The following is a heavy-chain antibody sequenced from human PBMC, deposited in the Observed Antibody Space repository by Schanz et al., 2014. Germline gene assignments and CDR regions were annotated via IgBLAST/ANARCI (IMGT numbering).Heavy chain of an antibody. CDR2: ISGSGGST. D-gene: IGHD3-3*01. CDR3: ARDKGGYYPFDY. V-gene: IGHV3-21*01. Sequence: EVQLVESGGCLVKPGDSLRLSCAASGFIFSYYTIHWVRQAPGKGLEWVSAISGSGGSTYYADSVKGRFTISRDNAKNSLYLQMNSLRAEDTAVYYCARDKGGYYPFDYWGQGTLVTVSS. J-gene: IGHJ4*02. CDR1: GFIFSYYT.